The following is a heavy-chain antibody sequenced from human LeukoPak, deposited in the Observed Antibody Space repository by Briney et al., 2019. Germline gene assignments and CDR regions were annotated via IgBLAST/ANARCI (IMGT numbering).Heavy chain of an antibody. CDR2: LNPNTLVT. V-gene: IGHV1-2*02. J-gene: IGHJ6*02. D-gene: IGHD2-15*01. Sequence: ASVKVSCRASGYTFTDYYMHWVRQAPGQGLEWLGWLNPNTLVTNYAQHFQGRVSMTWDTSISTGYMDLHSLTSDDTAVYYCARKDGGRDGMDVWGQGTTVTVSS. CDR1: GYTFTDYY. CDR3: ARKDGGRDGMDV.